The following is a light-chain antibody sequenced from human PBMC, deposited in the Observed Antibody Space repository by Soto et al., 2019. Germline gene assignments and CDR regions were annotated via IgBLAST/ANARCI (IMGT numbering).Light chain of an antibody. CDR1: QSISSY. J-gene: IGKJ5*01. CDR2: TAS. V-gene: IGKV1-39*01. Sequence: DIQMTQSPSSLSASVGDRVTITRRASQSISSYLNWYQQKPGKAPNLLIYTASSLQSGVPSRFSGSGSGTDFTLTINGLQPEDFATYYCQQAASFPITFGQGTRLEIK. CDR3: QQAASFPIT.